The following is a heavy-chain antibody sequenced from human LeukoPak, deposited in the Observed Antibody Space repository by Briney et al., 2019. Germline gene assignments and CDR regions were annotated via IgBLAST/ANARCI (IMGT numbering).Heavy chain of an antibody. J-gene: IGHJ4*02. V-gene: IGHV3-53*01. D-gene: IGHD6-19*01. CDR3: AKAGIGVVGYFDY. CDR2: IYSGGNT. CDR1: GFTVSINY. Sequence: GGSLRLSCAASGFTVSINYMSWVRQAPGKGLEWVSVIYSGGNTYYADSVKGRFTISRDNSKNTLYLQMNSLRDEDTALYYCAKAGIGVVGYFDYWGQGTLVTVSS.